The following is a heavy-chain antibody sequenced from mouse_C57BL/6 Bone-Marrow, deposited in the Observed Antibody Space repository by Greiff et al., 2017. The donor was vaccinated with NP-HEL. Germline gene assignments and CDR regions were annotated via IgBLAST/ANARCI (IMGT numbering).Heavy chain of an antibody. CDR1: GFTFSDYY. CDR3: ARDSNYWYFDV. J-gene: IGHJ1*03. Sequence: EVKLMESEGGLVQPGSSMKLSCTASGFTFSDYYMAWVRQVPEKGLEWVANINYDGSSTYYLDSLKSRFIISRDNAKNILYLQVSSLKSEDTATYYCARDSNYWYFDVWGTGTTVTVSS. V-gene: IGHV5-16*01. CDR2: INYDGSST. D-gene: IGHD2-5*01.